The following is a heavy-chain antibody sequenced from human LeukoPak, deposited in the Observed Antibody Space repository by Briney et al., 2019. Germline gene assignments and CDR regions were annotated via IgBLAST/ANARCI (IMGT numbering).Heavy chain of an antibody. J-gene: IGHJ4*02. V-gene: IGHV4-4*07. D-gene: IGHD2-21*01. CDR2: IYSSGST. CDR3: ARDPNSAL. CDR1: GGSISSSY. Sequence: SETLSLTCTVSGGSISSSYWSWIRQPAGKGLGWIGRIYSSGSTTYYYNPSLKSRVTMSVDTSKNQFSLKLSSVTAADTAVYYCARDPNSALWGQGTLVTVSS.